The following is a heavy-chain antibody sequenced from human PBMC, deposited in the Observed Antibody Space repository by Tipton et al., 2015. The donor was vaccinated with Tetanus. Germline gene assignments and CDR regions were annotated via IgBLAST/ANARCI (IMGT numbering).Heavy chain of an antibody. CDR1: GYIFNNYW. J-gene: IGHJ4*02. CDR3: ARAHCSDGVCNLDY. D-gene: IGHD2-8*01. Sequence: QLVQSGGEVKKPGESLKISCKGSGYIFNNYWIGWVRQMPGKGLEWMGIIYPGDSDTRYSPAFQGQVTISVDKSISTAYLQWSSLKASDTSMFYCARAHCSDGVCNLDYWGQGALVTVAS. V-gene: IGHV5-51*01. CDR2: IYPGDSDT.